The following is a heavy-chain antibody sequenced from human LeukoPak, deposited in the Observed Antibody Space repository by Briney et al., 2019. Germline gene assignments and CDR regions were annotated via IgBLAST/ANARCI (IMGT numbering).Heavy chain of an antibody. D-gene: IGHD3-10*01. J-gene: IGHJ4*02. CDR3: ARDLPRGGLPDDY. Sequence: GGSLRLSCAASGFTFSSYGMHWVRQAPGKGLEWVAVIWYDGSNKYYADSVKGRFTISRDNSKNTLYLQMNSLRAEDTAVYYCARDLPRGGLPDDYWGQGTLVTVSS. CDR2: IWYDGSNK. V-gene: IGHV3-33*01. CDR1: GFTFSSYG.